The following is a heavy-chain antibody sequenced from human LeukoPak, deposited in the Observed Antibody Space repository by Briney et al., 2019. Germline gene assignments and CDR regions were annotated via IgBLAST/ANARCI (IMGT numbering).Heavy chain of an antibody. V-gene: IGHV3-21*01. CDR2: ISSTGNYM. CDR3: AKVMPPGRIRFYSYYMDV. CDR1: GFDFTSYT. D-gene: IGHD2-15*01. J-gene: IGHJ6*03. Sequence: PGGSLRLSCAASGFDFTSYTMNWVRQTPGKGLEWVSSISSTGNYMNYADSVKGRFTISRDKSKNTLSLQMNGLRVEDTAVYYCAKVMPPGRIRFYSYYMDVWGKGTTVTVSS.